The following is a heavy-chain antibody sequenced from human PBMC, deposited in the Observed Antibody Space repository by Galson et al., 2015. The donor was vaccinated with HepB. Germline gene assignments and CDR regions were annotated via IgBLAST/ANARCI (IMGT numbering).Heavy chain of an antibody. J-gene: IGHJ4*02. Sequence: SLRLSCAASGFTFSSYAMSWVRQAPGKRLEWVSAISGSGGSTYYADSVKGRFTISRDNSKNTLYLQMNSLRAEDTAVYYCANMPNERGVVDPFDYWGQGTLVTVSS. CDR2: ISGSGGST. V-gene: IGHV3-23*01. CDR1: GFTFSSYA. D-gene: IGHD3-3*01. CDR3: ANMPNERGVVDPFDY.